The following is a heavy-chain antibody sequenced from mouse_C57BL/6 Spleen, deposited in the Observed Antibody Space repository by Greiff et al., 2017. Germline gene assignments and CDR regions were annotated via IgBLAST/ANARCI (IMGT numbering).Heavy chain of an antibody. D-gene: IGHD3-2*02. CDR3: ARAAQATLYFDY. V-gene: IGHV1-54*01. CDR2: INPGSGGT. CDR1: GYAFTNYL. J-gene: IGHJ2*01. Sequence: VQLQQSGAELVRPGTSVKVSCKASGYAFTNYLIEWVKQRPGQGLEWIGVINPGSGGTNYNEKFKGKATLTAGKSSSTAFMQLSSLTSEDSAVYFWARAAQATLYFDYWGQGTTLTVSS.